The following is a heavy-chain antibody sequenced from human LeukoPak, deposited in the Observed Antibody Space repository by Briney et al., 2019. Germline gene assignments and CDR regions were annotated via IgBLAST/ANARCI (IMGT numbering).Heavy chain of an antibody. V-gene: IGHV4-34*01. J-gene: IGHJ5*02. CDR3: ARRPDPYNYGFWSGRQNWFDP. CDR1: GGSFSGYY. D-gene: IGHD3-3*01. CDR2: INHSGST. Sequence: SETLSLTCAVYGGSFSGYYWSWIRQPPGKGLEWIGEINHSGSTNYNPSLKSRVTISVDTSKNQFSLKLSSVTAADTAVYYCARRPDPYNYGFWSGRQNWFDPWGQGTLVTVSS.